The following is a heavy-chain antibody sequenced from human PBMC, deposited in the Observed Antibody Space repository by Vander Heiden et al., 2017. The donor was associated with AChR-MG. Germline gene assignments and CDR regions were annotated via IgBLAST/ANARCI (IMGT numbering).Heavy chain of an antibody. V-gene: IGHV3-23*01. CDR1: RFTVRGYA. D-gene: IGHD4-4*01. Sequence: EVPLLESGGGSVQPGGSLRPSCAASRFTVRGYAMCRVRQGPGRGLEWVAAISGSGGSTYYADSVKGRFTISRDNSKNTLYLQMKSLRAEDTAVYYCSPEYSFDYWGQGTLVTVSS. CDR2: ISGSGGST. CDR3: SPEYSFDY. J-gene: IGHJ4*02.